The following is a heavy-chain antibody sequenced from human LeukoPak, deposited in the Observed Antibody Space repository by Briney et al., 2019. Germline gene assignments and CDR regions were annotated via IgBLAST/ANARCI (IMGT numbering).Heavy chain of an antibody. Sequence: GGSLRLSCAASGFTFSDYGMHWVRQAPGKGLEWVAVIWYDGSNIYYADSVKGRFTNSRDNSRNTLYLQMNSLRAEDTAVYYCVRELPPVVQYYFDHWGPGTLVTVSS. CDR2: IWYDGSNI. D-gene: IGHD2-21*01. CDR1: GFTFSDYG. V-gene: IGHV3-33*01. CDR3: VRELPPVVQYYFDH. J-gene: IGHJ4*02.